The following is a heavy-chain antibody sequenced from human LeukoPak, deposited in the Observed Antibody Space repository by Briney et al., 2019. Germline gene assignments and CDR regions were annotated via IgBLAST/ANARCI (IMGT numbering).Heavy chain of an antibody. D-gene: IGHD3-16*01. CDR3: ARGGDPFVDY. CDR2: IYYSGST. V-gene: IGHV4-31*03. J-gene: IGHJ4*02. CDR1: GGSISSGGYY. Sequence: SETLSLTCTVSGGSISSGGYYWSWIRQRPGKGLEWIGYIYYSGSTYYNPSLKSRVTISVDTSKNQFSLKLSSVTAADTAVYYCARGGDPFVDYWGQGTLVTVSS.